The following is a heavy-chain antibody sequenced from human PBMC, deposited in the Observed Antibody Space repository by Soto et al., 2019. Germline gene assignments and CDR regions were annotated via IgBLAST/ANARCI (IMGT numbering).Heavy chain of an antibody. CDR2: IIPIFGTA. CDR1: GGTFSSYA. D-gene: IGHD3-9*01. J-gene: IGHJ6*02. Sequence: SVKVSCKASGGTFSSYAISWVRQAPGQELEWMGGIIPIFGTANYAQKFQGRVTITADESTSTAYMELSSLRSEDTAVYYCARGSTYYDILTGYQNRFYYYYGMDVWGQGTTVTVSS. CDR3: ARGSTYYDILTGYQNRFYYYYGMDV. V-gene: IGHV1-69*13.